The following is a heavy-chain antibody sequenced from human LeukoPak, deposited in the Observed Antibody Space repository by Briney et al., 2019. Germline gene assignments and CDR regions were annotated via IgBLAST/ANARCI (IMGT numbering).Heavy chain of an antibody. CDR2: IYYSGST. J-gene: IGHJ6*03. Sequence: SETLSLTCTVSGGSISSYYWSWIRQPPGKGLEWFGYIYYSGSTNYNPSLKSRVTISVDTSKNQFSLKLSSVTAADTAVYYCASSYGYNYYYYMDVWGKGTTVTVSS. D-gene: IGHD5-18*01. CDR1: GGSISSYY. CDR3: ASSYGYNYYYYMDV. V-gene: IGHV4-59*01.